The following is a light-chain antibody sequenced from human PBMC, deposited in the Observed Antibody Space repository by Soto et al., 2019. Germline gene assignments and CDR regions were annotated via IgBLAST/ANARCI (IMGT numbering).Light chain of an antibody. J-gene: IGKJ4*01. CDR2: AAS. CDR3: QQLNSYPLT. CDR1: QDKSDY. Sequence: IQLTQSPSFLSASVGDRVTSPCRASQDKSDYLAWYQQRPGKAPKLLIYAASTLQSGVPSRFSGSGSGTEVTLTMSSLQPEDCATYSGQQLNSYPLTFGGGTKVEIK. V-gene: IGKV1-9*01.